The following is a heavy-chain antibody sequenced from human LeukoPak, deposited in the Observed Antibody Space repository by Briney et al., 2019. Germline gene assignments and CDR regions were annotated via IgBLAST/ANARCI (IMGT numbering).Heavy chain of an antibody. CDR3: AKSHVSTATGTGRYFDY. Sequence: GGSLRLSCAVSGLTFSNSAMSWVRQAPGKGLEWVSAISVGSDVIYYADSVKGWFAISRDNSKHTVYLQMDSLRAEDTAVYYCAKSHVSTATGTGRYFDYWGQGTLVTVSS. J-gene: IGHJ4*02. D-gene: IGHD3-9*01. CDR2: ISVGSDVI. V-gene: IGHV3-23*01. CDR1: GLTFSNSA.